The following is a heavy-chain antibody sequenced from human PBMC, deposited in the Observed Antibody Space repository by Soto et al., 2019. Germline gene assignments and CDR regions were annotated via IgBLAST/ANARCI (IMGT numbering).Heavy chain of an antibody. V-gene: IGHV4-30-4*01. J-gene: IGHJ4*02. Sequence: QVQLQESGPGLVKPSQTLSLTCSVSGGSISNDDYYWSWIRQSPGKGLEWIGHINHSGSAHYNPSLTGRMIISVDTSKSQFSLNLTSVTAADAAIYYGSRLGSCSGCSCHNYLGQGTLVTVSS. CDR1: GGSISNDDYY. D-gene: IGHD2-15*01. CDR2: INHSGSA. CDR3: SRLGSCSGCSCHNY.